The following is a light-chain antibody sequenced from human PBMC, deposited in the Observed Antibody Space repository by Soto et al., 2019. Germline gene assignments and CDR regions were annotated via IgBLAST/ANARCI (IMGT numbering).Light chain of an antibody. Sequence: IVMTQSPATLSVSPVERATLSCSAGQSVSTNLAWYQQKPGQAPRLLIYNSSTRATGIPARFSGSGSGTDFTLTISSLETEDFAVYYCQQRSNWQRLTFGGGTKVDIK. CDR2: NSS. CDR1: QSVSTN. J-gene: IGKJ4*01. CDR3: QQRSNWQRLT. V-gene: IGKV3D-15*01.